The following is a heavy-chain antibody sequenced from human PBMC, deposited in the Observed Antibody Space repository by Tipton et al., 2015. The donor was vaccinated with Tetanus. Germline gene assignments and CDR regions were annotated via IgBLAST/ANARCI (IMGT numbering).Heavy chain of an antibody. D-gene: IGHD2/OR15-2a*01. CDR1: GGSISSYY. CDR2: IYYSGST. Sequence: LRLSCTVSGGSISSYYWSWIRQPPGKGLEWIGYIYYSGSTNYNPSLKSRVTISVDTSKNQFSLKLSSVTAADTAVYYCACNGPLLSWFDPGGQGTLVTVSS. CDR3: ACNGPLLSWFDP. V-gene: IGHV4-59*01. J-gene: IGHJ5*02.